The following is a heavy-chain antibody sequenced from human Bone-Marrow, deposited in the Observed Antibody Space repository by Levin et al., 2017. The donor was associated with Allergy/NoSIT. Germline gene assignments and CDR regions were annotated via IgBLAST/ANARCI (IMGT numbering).Heavy chain of an antibody. CDR2: IIPIFGTA. J-gene: IGHJ3*02. Sequence: KISCQASGGTFSSYAISWVRQAPGQGLEWMGGIIPIFGTANYAQKFQGRVTITADESTSTAYMELSSLRSEDTAVYYCAREGCTGGVCYTGAFDIWGQGTMVTVSS. CDR1: GGTFSSYA. V-gene: IGHV1-69*01. CDR3: AREGCTGGVCYTGAFDI. D-gene: IGHD2-8*02.